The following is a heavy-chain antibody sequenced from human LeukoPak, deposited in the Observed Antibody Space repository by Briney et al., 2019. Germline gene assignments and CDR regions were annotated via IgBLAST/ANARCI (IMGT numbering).Heavy chain of an antibody. D-gene: IGHD4-17*01. V-gene: IGHV1-69*05. CDR2: IIPIFGTA. J-gene: IGHJ4*02. CDR3: ARFSTVTTRGGVFDY. CDR1: GYTFTSYD. Sequence: SVKVSCKASGYTFTSYDINWVRQAPGQGLEWMGRIIPIFGTANYAQKFQGRVTITTDESTSTAYMELSSLRSEDTAVYYCARFSTVTTRGGVFDYWGQGTLVTVSS.